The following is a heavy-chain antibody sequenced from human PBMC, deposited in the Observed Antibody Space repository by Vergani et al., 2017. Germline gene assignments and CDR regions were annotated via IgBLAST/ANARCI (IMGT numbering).Heavy chain of an antibody. J-gene: IGHJ2*01. CDR1: GFTFDDYA. Sequence: EVQLVESGGGLVQPGRSLRLSCAASGFTFDDYAMHWVRQAPGKGLEWVSGINWNSDSIAYADSVQGRFTISRDNAKNSLYLQMNSLRAEGTALYYCVKDIAACGNYWYFDLWGRGALVTVSS. CDR3: VKDIAACGNYWYFDL. D-gene: IGHD6-13*01. V-gene: IGHV3-9*01. CDR2: INWNSDSI.